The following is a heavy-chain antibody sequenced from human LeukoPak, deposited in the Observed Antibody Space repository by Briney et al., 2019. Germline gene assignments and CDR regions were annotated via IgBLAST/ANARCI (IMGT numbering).Heavy chain of an antibody. J-gene: IGHJ4*02. V-gene: IGHV1-69*06. CDR1: GGTFSSYA. Sequence: GSSVKASCKASGGTFSSYAISWVRQAPGQGLEWMGGIIPIFGTANYAQKFQGRVTITADKSTSTAYMELSSLRSEDTAVYYCAGAYYYGSGSYYTLGGFDYWGQGTLVTVSS. CDR2: IIPIFGTA. CDR3: AGAYYYGSGSYYTLGGFDY. D-gene: IGHD3-10*01.